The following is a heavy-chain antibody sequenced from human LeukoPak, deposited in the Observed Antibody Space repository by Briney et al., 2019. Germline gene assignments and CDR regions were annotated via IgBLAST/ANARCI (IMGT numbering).Heavy chain of an antibody. CDR2: IYYSGST. J-gene: IGHJ5*02. V-gene: IGHV4-30-4*01. CDR3: AREYDKTFPGDNWFDP. D-gene: IGHD2-21*01. CDR1: GGSISSGDYY. Sequence: PSETLSLTCTVSGGSISSGDYYWSWIRQPPGKGLEWIGYIYYSGSTYYNPSLKSRVTISVDTSKNQFSLKLSSVTAADTAVYYCAREYDKTFPGDNWFDPWGQGTLVTVSS.